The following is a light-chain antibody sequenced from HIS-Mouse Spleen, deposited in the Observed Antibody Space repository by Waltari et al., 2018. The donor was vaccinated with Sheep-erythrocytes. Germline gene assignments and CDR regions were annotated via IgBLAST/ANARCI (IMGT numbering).Light chain of an antibody. CDR3: QQYYSTLT. V-gene: IGKV4-1*01. CDR2: WAS. Sequence: LGERATINCKSSQSVLYSSNNKNYLAWYQQKPGQPPKLLIYWASTRESGVPDRFSGSGSGTDFTLTISSLQAEDVAVYYCQQYYSTLTFGGGTKVEIK. J-gene: IGKJ4*01. CDR1: QSVLYSSNNKNY.